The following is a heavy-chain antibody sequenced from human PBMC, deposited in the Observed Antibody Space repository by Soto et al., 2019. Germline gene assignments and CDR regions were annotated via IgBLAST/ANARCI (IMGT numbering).Heavy chain of an antibody. D-gene: IGHD3-3*01. V-gene: IGHV4-59*01. CDR1: GGSISSYY. Sequence: SETLSLTCTVSGGSISSYYWSWIRQPPGKGLEWIGYIYYSGSTNYNPSLKSRVTISVDTSKNQFSLKLSSVTAADTAVYYCARVGYYDFWSGYKTQFYYYYMDVWGKGTTVTVSS. J-gene: IGHJ6*03. CDR3: ARVGYYDFWSGYKTQFYYYYMDV. CDR2: IYYSGST.